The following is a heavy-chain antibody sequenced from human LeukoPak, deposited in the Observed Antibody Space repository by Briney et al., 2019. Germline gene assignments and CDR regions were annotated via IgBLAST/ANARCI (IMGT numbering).Heavy chain of an antibody. D-gene: IGHD6-19*01. CDR3: ARRRSSGWLRTPLDY. J-gene: IGHJ4*02. V-gene: IGHV4-34*01. CDR2: INHSGST. Sequence: SETLSLTCAVYGGSFSGYYWSWIRQPPGKGLEWIGEINHSGSTNYNPSLKSRVTISVDTSKNQFSLKLSSVTAADTAVYYCARRRSSGWLRTPLDYWGQGTLVTVSS. CDR1: GGSFSGYY.